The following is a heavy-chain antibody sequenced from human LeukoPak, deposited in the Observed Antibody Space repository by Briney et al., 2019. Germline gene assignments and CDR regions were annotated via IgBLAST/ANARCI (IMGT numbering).Heavy chain of an antibody. D-gene: IGHD6-19*01. CDR2: ISSSSYI. V-gene: IGHV3-21*01. CDR1: GFTFSSYS. J-gene: IGHJ4*02. Sequence: PGGSLRLSCAASGFTFSSYSMNWVRQAPGKGLEWVSSISSSSYIYYADSVKGRFTISRDNAKNSLYLQMNSLRAEDTAVYYCARRIAVAGTKTLDYWGQGTLVTVSS. CDR3: ARRIAVAGTKTLDY.